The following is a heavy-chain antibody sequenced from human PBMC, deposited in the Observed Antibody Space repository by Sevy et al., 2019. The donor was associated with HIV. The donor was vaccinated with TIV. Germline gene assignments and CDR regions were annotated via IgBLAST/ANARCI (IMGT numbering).Heavy chain of an antibody. V-gene: IGHV1-18*01. D-gene: IGHD3-16*02. CDR3: ARDGKYGNRENLGELSSLVARSGTAYYYDS. J-gene: IGHJ4*02. CDR2: ITGYNGNT. Sequence: ASVKVSCKASGYTFRNYGMSWVRQAPGQGLEWMGWITGYNGNTKCAQSLQGRVTMSTDTSTSTAYMELRGLRSDDTAVYYCARDGKYGNRENLGELSSLVARSGTAYYYDSWGQGTLVTVSS. CDR1: GYTFRNYG.